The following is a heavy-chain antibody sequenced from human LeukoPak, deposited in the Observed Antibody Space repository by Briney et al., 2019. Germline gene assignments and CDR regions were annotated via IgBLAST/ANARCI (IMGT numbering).Heavy chain of an antibody. V-gene: IGHV3-9*01. Sequence: GGSLRLSCAASGFTFDDYAMHWVRQAPGKGLEWVSGISWNSGSIGYADSVKGRFTISRDNAKNSLYLQMNSLRAEDTALYYCAKSETYYYDSSGYGNYFDYWGQGTLATVSS. CDR2: ISWNSGSI. CDR1: GFTFDDYA. J-gene: IGHJ4*02. CDR3: AKSETYYYDSSGYGNYFDY. D-gene: IGHD3-22*01.